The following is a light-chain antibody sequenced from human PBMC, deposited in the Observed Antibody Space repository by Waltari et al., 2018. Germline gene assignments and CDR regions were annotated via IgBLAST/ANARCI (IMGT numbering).Light chain of an antibody. V-gene: IGKV4-1*01. CDR1: QSFISSFNNKNY. J-gene: IGKJ1*01. Sequence: DIVMTQSPDSLAVSLGERATINCKSSQSFISSFNNKNYLTWFQQKAGEPPKLLIYWASTRESGVPDRFSGSGSGTDFTLTISGLQAEDVAVYYCQQYSATPPTFGQGTKVEIK. CDR3: QQYSATPPT. CDR2: WAS.